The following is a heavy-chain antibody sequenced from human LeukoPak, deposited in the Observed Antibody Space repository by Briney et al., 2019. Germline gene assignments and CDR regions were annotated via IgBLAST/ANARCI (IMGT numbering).Heavy chain of an antibody. J-gene: IGHJ4*02. CDR3: AKDAIVRDYSNSDY. D-gene: IGHD4-11*01. CDR2: INPNSGGT. CDR1: GYTFTHYY. Sequence: GASVKVSCKASGYTFTHYYIHWVRQAPGQGLEWMGWINPNSGGTNYAQKFQGRVTMTRDTSTSTAYMELSRLTSDDTAVYYCAKDAIVRDYSNSDYWGQGTLVTVSS. V-gene: IGHV1-2*02.